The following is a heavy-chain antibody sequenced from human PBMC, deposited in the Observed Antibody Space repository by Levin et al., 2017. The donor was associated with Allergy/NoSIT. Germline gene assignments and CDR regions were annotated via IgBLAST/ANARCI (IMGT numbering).Heavy chain of an antibody. V-gene: IGHV6-1*01. CDR3: ARGTGTTPYYYYYGMDV. Sequence: SETLSLTCAISGDSVSSNSAAWNWIRQSPSRGLEWLGRTYYRSKWYNDYAVSVKSRITINPDTSKNQFSLQLNSVTPEDTAVYYCARGTGTTPYYYYYGMDVWGQGTTVTVSS. J-gene: IGHJ6*02. CDR2: TYYRSKWYN. CDR1: GDSVSSNSAA. D-gene: IGHD1-1*01.